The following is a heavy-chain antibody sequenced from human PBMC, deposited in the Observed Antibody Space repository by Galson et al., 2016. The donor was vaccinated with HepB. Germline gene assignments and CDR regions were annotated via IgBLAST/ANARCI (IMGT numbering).Heavy chain of an antibody. CDR2: ISSSSSTI. V-gene: IGHV3-48*02. J-gene: IGHJ4*02. Sequence: SLRLSCAASGFTFSSYSMNWVRQAPGKGLEWVSYISSSSSTIYYADSVKGRFTISRDNAKNSLYLQMNSLRDEDTAVYCCARGNRNYDFWSGYYSAYWGQGTLVTVSS. CDR3: ARGNRNYDFWSGYYSAY. CDR1: GFTFSSYS. D-gene: IGHD3-3*01.